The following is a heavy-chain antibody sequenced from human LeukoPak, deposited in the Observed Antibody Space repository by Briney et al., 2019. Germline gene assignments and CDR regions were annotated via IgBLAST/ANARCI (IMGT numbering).Heavy chain of an antibody. Sequence: GGSLRLSCAASGFTFSGSDMHWVRQASGKGLEWVGRIKTQYTNYAPAHAASVKGRFTISRDDSDNTAYLQINSLKIEDTAVYYCTTYRSGHYWGQGNLVTVSS. CDR1: GFTFSGSD. CDR2: IKTQYTNYAP. J-gene: IGHJ4*02. D-gene: IGHD6-19*01. V-gene: IGHV3-73*01. CDR3: TTYRSGHY.